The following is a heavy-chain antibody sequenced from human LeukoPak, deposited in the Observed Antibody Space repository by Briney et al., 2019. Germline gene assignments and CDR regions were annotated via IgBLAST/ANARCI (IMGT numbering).Heavy chain of an antibody. Sequence: GESLKISCQGSGYSFTSYWIGWVRQMPGKGLEWMGIIYPGDSDTRYSPSFQGQVTISADKSISTAYLQWSSLKASDTAMYYCALTGRSVVVPALNWGQGTLVTVSS. V-gene: IGHV5-51*01. CDR2: IYPGDSDT. J-gene: IGHJ4*02. CDR3: ALTGRSVVVPALN. D-gene: IGHD2-2*01. CDR1: GYSFTSYW.